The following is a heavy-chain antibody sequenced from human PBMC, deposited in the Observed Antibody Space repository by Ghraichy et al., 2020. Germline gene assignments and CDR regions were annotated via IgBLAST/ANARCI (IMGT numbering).Heavy chain of an antibody. CDR1: GYTFTSYD. J-gene: IGHJ5*02. V-gene: IGHV1-8*01. CDR3: ARGLGVGATNYFDP. CDR2: MNPNSGIT. D-gene: IGHD1-26*01. Sequence: ASVKVSCKASGYTFTSYDITWVRQATGQGLEWMGWMNPNSGITGYAQKFQGRVTMTRITSISTAYMELSSLTSEDTAVYYCARGLGVGATNYFDPWGQGTLVTVSS.